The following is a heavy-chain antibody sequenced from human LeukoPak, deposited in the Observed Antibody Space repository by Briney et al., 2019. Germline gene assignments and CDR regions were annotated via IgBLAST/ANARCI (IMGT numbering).Heavy chain of an antibody. V-gene: IGHV3-30*04. CDR1: GFTFSSYA. J-gene: IGHJ4*02. D-gene: IGHD3-10*01. CDR2: ISYDGSNK. CDR3: ARVYGVVDY. Sequence: PGGSLRLSCAASGFTFSSYAMHWVRQAPGKGPEWVAVISYDGSNKYYADSVKGRFTISRDNSKNTLYLQMNSLRAEDTAVYYCARVYGVVDYWGQGTLVTVSS.